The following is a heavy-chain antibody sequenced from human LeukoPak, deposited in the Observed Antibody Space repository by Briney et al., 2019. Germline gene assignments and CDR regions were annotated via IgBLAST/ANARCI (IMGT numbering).Heavy chain of an antibody. CDR1: GGSFSGYY. V-gene: IGHV4-34*01. J-gene: IGHJ5*01. CDR3: ARAARHFWSGYYTGANWFDS. D-gene: IGHD3-3*02. CDR2: INHSGST. Sequence: PSETLSLTCAVYGGSFSGYYWSWIRQPPGKGLEWIGEINHSGSTNYNPSLKSRVTISVDTSKNQFSLKLSSVTAADTAVYYCARAARHFWSGYYTGANWFDSWGQGTLVTVSS.